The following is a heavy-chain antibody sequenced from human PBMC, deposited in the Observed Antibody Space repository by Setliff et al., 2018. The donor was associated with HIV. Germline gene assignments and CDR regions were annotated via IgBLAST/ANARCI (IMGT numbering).Heavy chain of an antibody. CDR3: AAPSSVYIFGVLTPVSFDY. D-gene: IGHD3-3*02. CDR2: FDHEEGKI. J-gene: IGHJ4*02. Sequence: ASVKVSCKVSGDTLTKLSIYWVRQAPGKGLEWMGGFDHEEGKIIYAQKSQGRVSMTEDTSTDTAYMDLSSLRSDDTAVYYCAAPSSVYIFGVLTPVSFDYWGQGTLVTVSS. CDR1: GDTLTKLS. V-gene: IGHV1-24*01.